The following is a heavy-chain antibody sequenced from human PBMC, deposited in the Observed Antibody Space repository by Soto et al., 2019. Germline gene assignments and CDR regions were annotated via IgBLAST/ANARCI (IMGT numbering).Heavy chain of an antibody. CDR2: IGRGGRA. J-gene: IGHJ1*01. V-gene: IGHV3-23*04. CDR3: AKDTGTRLY. Sequence: EVQLVVSGGGLVQPGGSLRLSCEASGFTFSSYAMTWVRQAPGKGLEWVSAIGRGGRAFYSDSLKGRCAISRDNSRNTLDLQLHSRGVGDTAVYSGAKDTGTRLYWGQGTLVPVCS. CDR1: GFTFSSYA. D-gene: IGHD1-1*01.